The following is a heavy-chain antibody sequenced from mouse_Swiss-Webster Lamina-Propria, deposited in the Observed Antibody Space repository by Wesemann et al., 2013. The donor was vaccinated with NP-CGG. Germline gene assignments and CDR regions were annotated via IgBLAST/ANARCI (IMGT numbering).Heavy chain of an antibody. D-gene: IGHD2-1*01. Sequence: QEVPGKATLTVDKSSSTAYMELLSLTSEDSAVYYCARRDGNYFDYWGQGTTLTVSS. CDR3: ARRDGNYFDY. V-gene: IGHV1-26*01. J-gene: IGHJ2*01.